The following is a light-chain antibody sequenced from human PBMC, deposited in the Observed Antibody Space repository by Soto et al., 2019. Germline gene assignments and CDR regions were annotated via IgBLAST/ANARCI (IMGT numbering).Light chain of an antibody. CDR2: GAS. CDR1: QSVSSN. Sequence: EIVMTQSPATLPVSPGEGATLSCRASQSVSSNLAWYQQKPGQAPRLLIYGASTRATGIPARFSGSGSGTEFTLTISSLQSEDFAVYYCQQYNNWPQLTFGGGTKVEIK. CDR3: QQYNNWPQLT. J-gene: IGKJ4*01. V-gene: IGKV3-15*01.